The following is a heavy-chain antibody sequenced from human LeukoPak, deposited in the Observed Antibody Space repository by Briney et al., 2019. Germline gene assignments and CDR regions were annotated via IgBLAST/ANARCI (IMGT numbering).Heavy chain of an antibody. CDR3: AREVGYCSGGSCPTGMDV. Sequence: PSETLSLTCTVSGGSISSGSCYWSWIRQPAGKGLEWIGRIYTSGGTNYNPSLKSRVTISVDTSKNQFSLKLSSVTAADTAVYYCAREVGYCSGGSCPTGMDVWGQGTTVTVSS. J-gene: IGHJ6*02. CDR1: GGSISSGSCY. D-gene: IGHD2-15*01. V-gene: IGHV4-61*02. CDR2: IYTSGGT.